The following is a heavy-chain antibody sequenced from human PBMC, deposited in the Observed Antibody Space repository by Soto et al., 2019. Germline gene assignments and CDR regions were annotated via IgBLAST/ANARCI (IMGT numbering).Heavy chain of an antibody. CDR1: GYTFTSYA. D-gene: IGHD3-3*01. CDR3: ARGFPCWFDP. J-gene: IGHJ5*02. Sequence: QVQLVQSGAEKKKPGASVKVSCKASGYTFTSYAIDWVRQAPGQRLEWMGWINAGNGNTKYSQKFQGRVTITRDTAASTAYMELSSLRSEDTAVYYCARGFPCWFDPWGQGTLVTVSS. CDR2: INAGNGNT. V-gene: IGHV1-3*05.